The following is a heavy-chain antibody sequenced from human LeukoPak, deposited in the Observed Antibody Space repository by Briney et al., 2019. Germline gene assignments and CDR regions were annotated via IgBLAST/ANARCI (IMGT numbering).Heavy chain of an antibody. J-gene: IGHJ4*02. CDR1: GYTFSSYD. CDR2: ISPYNDNT. Sequence: ASVKVSCKVSGYTFSSYDIHWVRQAPGQGLEWMGWISPYNDNTNYAQRLQGRVIMTTDTSTRTAYMELRSLRSDDTAVYYCLTDSTGWYFRHWGQGTLVTVSS. CDR3: LTDSTGWYFRH. D-gene: IGHD6-19*01. V-gene: IGHV1-18*01.